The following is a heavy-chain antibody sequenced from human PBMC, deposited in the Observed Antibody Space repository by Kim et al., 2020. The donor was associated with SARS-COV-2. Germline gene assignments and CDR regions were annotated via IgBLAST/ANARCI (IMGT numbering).Heavy chain of an antibody. CDR2: VGAHNGFR. Sequence: ASVKVSCKASGFMFRNAGFSWVRQAPGQGLEWMGWVGAHNGFRNYAQRFRGRVTMTTDISTNTVYMELRSLRSDDTAVYYCARDRDQWDLNYCVYWGQGTQVAVSS. CDR3: ARDRDQWDLNYCVY. V-gene: IGHV1-18*01. D-gene: IGHD1-26*01. CDR1: GFMFRNAG. J-gene: IGHJ4*02.